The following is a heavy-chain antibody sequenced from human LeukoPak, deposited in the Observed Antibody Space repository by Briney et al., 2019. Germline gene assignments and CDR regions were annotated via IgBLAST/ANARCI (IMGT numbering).Heavy chain of an antibody. D-gene: IGHD5-12*01. CDR3: ARGLRDYFDY. Sequence: GASVKVSCKAPGYTFTSSYMHWVRQAPGQGLEWMGIINPVGGSTSYAQNFQGRVTMTRDTSTSTVYMELSSLRSEDTAVYYCARGLRDYFDYWGQGTLVTVSS. J-gene: IGHJ4*02. V-gene: IGHV1-46*01. CDR2: INPVGGST. CDR1: GYTFTSSY.